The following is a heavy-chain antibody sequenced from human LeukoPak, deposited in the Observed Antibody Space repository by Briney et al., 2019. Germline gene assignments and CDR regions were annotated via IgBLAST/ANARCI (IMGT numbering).Heavy chain of an antibody. J-gene: IGHJ5*02. CDR3: ARYCSGGGCYGWFDP. Sequence: PGGSPRPSCAASGFTFSSFEMNWVRQAPGKGLEWISYMSGSGNTIKYADSVKGRFTISRDNTKNSLSLQMNSLRAEDTAVYYCARYCSGGGCYGWFDPWGQGTLVTVSS. CDR2: MSGSGNTI. D-gene: IGHD2-15*01. V-gene: IGHV3-48*03. CDR1: GFTFSSFE.